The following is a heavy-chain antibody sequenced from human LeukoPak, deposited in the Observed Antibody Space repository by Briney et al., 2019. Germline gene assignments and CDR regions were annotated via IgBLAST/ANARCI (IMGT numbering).Heavy chain of an antibody. CDR2: INPNSGGT. D-gene: IGHD4-11*01. Sequence: ASVKVSCKASVYTFTGYYMHWVRQAPGQGMEWVGWINPNSGGTNYAQKFHGRVTMTRDTSISTAYMELSRLRSDDTGVYYCARALAVTGYYYGMDVWGQGTTVTVSS. V-gene: IGHV1-2*02. CDR1: VYTFTGYY. CDR3: ARALAVTGYYYGMDV. J-gene: IGHJ6*02.